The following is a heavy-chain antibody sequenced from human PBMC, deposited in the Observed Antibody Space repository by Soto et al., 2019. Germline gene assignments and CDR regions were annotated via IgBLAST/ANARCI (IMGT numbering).Heavy chain of an antibody. V-gene: IGHV4-59*01. J-gene: IGHJ5*02. CDR2: IYYSGST. CDR1: GGSISSYY. D-gene: IGHD6-13*01. CDR3: ARGHRRLGITNWFDP. Sequence: PSETLSLTCTVSGGSISSYYWSWIRQPPGKGLEWIGYIYYSGSTNYNPSLKSRVTISVDTSKNQFSLKLSSVTAADTAVYYCARGHRRLGITNWFDPWGQGTLVTVSS.